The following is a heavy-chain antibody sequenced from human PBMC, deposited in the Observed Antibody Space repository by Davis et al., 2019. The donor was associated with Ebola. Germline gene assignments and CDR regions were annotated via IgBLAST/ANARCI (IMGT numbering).Heavy chain of an antibody. CDR1: GGSFSRSY. Sequence: GSLRLSCTFSGGSFSRSYWSWIRQPPGKGLEWMGYVSHSGTTKYNPSLKPRVAISIDSSTNQFSLNLNSVTAADSAVYYCARLNPNDRGYFDFWGQGTLVTVSS. D-gene: IGHD3-10*01. J-gene: IGHJ4*02. V-gene: IGHV4-59*01. CDR2: VSHSGTT. CDR3: ARLNPNDRGYFDF.